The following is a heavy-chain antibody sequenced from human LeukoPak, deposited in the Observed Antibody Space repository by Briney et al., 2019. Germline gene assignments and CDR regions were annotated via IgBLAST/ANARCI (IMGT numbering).Heavy chain of an antibody. D-gene: IGHD4-17*01. CDR1: GYSFANYW. V-gene: IGHV3-15*01. CDR3: TTPDYGIYY. J-gene: IGHJ4*02. CDR2: IKSKTDGGTT. Sequence: GESLKISCKGSGYSFANYWIGWVRQMPGKGLEWVGRIKSKTDGGTTDYAAPVKGRFTISRDDSKNTLYLQMNSLKTEDTAVYYCTTPDYGIYYWGQGTLVTVSS.